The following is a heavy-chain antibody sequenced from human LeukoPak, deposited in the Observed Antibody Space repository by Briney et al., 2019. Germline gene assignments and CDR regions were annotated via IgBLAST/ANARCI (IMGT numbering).Heavy chain of an antibody. CDR3: AREPGIAAAGPYYYYMDV. Sequence: PGGSLRLSCAASGFTFSSYWMSWVRQAPGKGLEWVANIKQDGSEKYYVGSVKGRFTISRDNAKNSLYLQMNSLRAEDTAVYYCAREPGIAAAGPYYYYMDVWGKGTTVTVSS. CDR2: IKQDGSEK. D-gene: IGHD6-13*01. J-gene: IGHJ6*03. V-gene: IGHV3-7*01. CDR1: GFTFSSYW.